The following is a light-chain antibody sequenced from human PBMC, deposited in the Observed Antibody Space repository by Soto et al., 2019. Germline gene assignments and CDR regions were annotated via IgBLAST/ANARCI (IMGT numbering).Light chain of an antibody. Sequence: ILMAQSPATLSVSPGERATLSCRASQSVSSNLAWYQQKPGQAPRLLIYGASTRATGIPARFSGSGSGTEFTVTISSLQSEDIAVYYCQQDNNGTRTFGQVTKVDIK. V-gene: IGKV3-15*01. CDR3: QQDNNGTRT. CDR2: GAS. CDR1: QSVSSN. J-gene: IGKJ1*01.